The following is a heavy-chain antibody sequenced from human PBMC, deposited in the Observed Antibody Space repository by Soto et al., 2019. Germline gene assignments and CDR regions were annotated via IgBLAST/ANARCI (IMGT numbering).Heavy chain of an antibody. Sequence: GASVKLSCTASGYTFTSYGISWVRQAPGQGLEWMGWISAYNGNTNYAQKLQGRVTMTTDTSTSTAYMELRSLRSDDTAVYYCARALEYSSGWYGTWWFDPWGQGTLVTVSS. CDR3: ARALEYSSGWYGTWWFDP. CDR2: ISAYNGNT. J-gene: IGHJ5*02. D-gene: IGHD6-19*01. V-gene: IGHV1-18*01. CDR1: GYTFTSYG.